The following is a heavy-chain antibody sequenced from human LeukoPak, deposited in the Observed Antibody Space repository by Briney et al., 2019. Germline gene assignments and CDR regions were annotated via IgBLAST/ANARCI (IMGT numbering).Heavy chain of an antibody. D-gene: IGHD4-23*01. J-gene: IGHJ6*03. CDR2: INHSGST. V-gene: IGHV4-34*01. Sequence: PSETLSLTCAVYGGSFSGYYWSWIRQPPGKGLEWIGEINHSGSTNYNPSLKSRVAISVDTSKNQFSLKLSSLTAADTAMYYCARREPHGDYGGKIRYYYYMDVWGKGTTITISS. CDR3: ARREPHGDYGGKIRYYYYMDV. CDR1: GGSFSGYY.